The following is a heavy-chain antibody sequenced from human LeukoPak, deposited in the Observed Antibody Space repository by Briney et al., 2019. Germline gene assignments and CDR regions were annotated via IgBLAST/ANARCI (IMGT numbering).Heavy chain of an antibody. D-gene: IGHD2-21*02. CDR3: ARDTPDCGGDCYPDY. J-gene: IGHJ4*02. Sequence: GASVKVSCKASGGTFSSYAISWVRQAPGQGLEWMGGIIPIFGTANYAQKFQGRVTITADKSTSTAYMELSSLRSEDTAVYYCARDTPDCGGDCYPDYWGQGTLVTVSS. CDR1: GGTFSSYA. V-gene: IGHV1-69*06. CDR2: IIPIFGTA.